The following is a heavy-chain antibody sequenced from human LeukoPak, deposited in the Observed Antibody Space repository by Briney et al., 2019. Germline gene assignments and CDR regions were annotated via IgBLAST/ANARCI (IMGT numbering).Heavy chain of an antibody. CDR1: GYTFSGYY. J-gene: IGHJ3*02. CDR3: AGEDNSSGYRPFDI. CDR2: INPNNGGT. D-gene: IGHD3-22*01. V-gene: IGHV1-2*06. Sequence: GASVKVSCKASGYTFSGYYIHWVRQAPGQGLEWMGRINPNNGGTNYAQKFQGRVTMTRDMSMSTAYMELSRLRSDDTAVYYCAGEDNSSGYRPFDIWGKGKMVT.